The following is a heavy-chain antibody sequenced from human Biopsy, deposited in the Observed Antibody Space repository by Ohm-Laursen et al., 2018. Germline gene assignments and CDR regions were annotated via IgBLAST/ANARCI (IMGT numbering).Heavy chain of an antibody. D-gene: IGHD3-16*01. CDR3: ARAVDYYDPYYYYGLDV. V-gene: IGHV4-34*01. CDR2: INHRGRT. J-gene: IGHJ6*02. Sequence: TLSLTCAVYGGSFSGYYWSWIRQTPGKGLEWIGEINHRGRTNYNPSLKSRVTISVDTSKNQFSLKLRSVTAADTAVYYCARAVDYYDPYYYYGLDVWGQGTTVTVSS. CDR1: GGSFSGYY.